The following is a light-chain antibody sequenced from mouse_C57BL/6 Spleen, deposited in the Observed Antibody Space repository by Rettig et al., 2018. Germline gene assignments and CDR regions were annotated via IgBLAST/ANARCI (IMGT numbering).Light chain of an antibody. CDR3: QHFWGTPFT. J-gene: IGKJ4*01. CDR1: ENIYSN. Sequence: IQMTQSPASLSVSVGETVTITCRASENIYSNLAWYQQKQGKSPQLLVYAATNLADGVPSRFSGSGSGTQYSLKINSLQSEDFGSYYCQHFWGTPFTFGSGTKLEIK. V-gene: IGKV12-46*01. CDR2: AAT.